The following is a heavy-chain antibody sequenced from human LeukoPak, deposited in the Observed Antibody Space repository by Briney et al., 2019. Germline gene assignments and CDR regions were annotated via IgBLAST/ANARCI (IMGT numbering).Heavy chain of an antibody. CDR2: ISSSGSYI. CDR3: ARSFTSAGGLADY. CDR1: GLTFSTYT. V-gene: IGHV3-21*01. Sequence: GGSLRLSCAASGLTFSTYTMNWVRQAPGEGLEWVSSISSSGSYIYYADSVKGRFTISRDNAKNSLFLQMNSLRAEDTAVYYCARSFTSAGGLADYWGQGTLVTVSS. D-gene: IGHD6-13*01. J-gene: IGHJ4*02.